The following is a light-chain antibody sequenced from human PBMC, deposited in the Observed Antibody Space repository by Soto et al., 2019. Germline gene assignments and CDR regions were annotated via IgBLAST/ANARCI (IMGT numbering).Light chain of an antibody. CDR1: SSDVGFYNY. V-gene: IGLV2-8*01. J-gene: IGLJ2*01. CDR3: SSYAGINNLI. Sequence: QSALTQPPSASGSPGQSVTISCTGTSSDVGFYNYVSWFQQHPGKAPKLIIYEVSKRPSGVPDRFSGSKSGNTASLTVSGLQAEDEADYYCSSYAGINNLIFGGGTKLTVL. CDR2: EVS.